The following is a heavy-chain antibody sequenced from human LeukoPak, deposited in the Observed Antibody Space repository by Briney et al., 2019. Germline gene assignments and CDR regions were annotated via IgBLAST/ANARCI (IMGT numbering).Heavy chain of an antibody. D-gene: IGHD2-2*01. CDR2: IKPDGSER. J-gene: IGHJ5*02. CDR1: GFSMSVYW. Sequence: GGSLRLSCEASGFSMSVYWMSWVRQPPGKGLEWVGNIKPDGSERNYMDSVKGRFTISRDNAKKSLYLQMNSLRADDTAVYYCVRDGEYCSSTSCFDPWGQGTLVTVSS. V-gene: IGHV3-7*01. CDR3: VRDGEYCSSTSCFDP.